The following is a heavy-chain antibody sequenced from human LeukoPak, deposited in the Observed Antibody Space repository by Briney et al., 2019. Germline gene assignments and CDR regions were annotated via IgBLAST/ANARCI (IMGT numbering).Heavy chain of an antibody. D-gene: IGHD6-6*01. CDR3: AREAAARPLDY. CDR1: GDSISSNSVT. Sequence: SQTLSLTCAISGDSISSNSVTWNWIRQSPSRGLEWLGRTYYRSKWYNDYAVSVKSRITFNPDTSKNQFSLQLNSVTPEDTAVYYCAREAAARPLDYWGQGTLVTVSS. CDR2: TYYRSKWYN. J-gene: IGHJ4*02. V-gene: IGHV6-1*01.